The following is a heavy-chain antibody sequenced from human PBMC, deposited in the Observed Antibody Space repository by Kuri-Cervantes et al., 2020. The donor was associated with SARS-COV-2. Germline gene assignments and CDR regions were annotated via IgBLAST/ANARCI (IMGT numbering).Heavy chain of an antibody. D-gene: IGHD2-2*02. CDR3: ARAVGGCSSTSCYSIPRWYFDL. J-gene: IGHJ2*01. CDR1: GGSFSGYY. CDR2: IYTSGST. Sequence: SETLSLTCAVYGGSFSGYYWSWIRQPPGKGLEWIGRIYTSGSTNYNPSLKSRVTMSVDTSKNQFSLKLSSVTAADTAVYYCARAVGGCSSTSCYSIPRWYFDLWGRGTLVTVSS. V-gene: IGHV4-59*10.